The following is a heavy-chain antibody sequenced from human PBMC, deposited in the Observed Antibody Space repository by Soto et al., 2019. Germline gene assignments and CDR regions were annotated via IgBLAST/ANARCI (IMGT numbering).Heavy chain of an antibody. Sequence: QVQLVQSGAEVKKPGASVKVSCKASDSSFTNFGFSWVRQAPGQGLEWVGWISAYNGNSNYAQKIQGRVTLTTYTSTSTAYMELRSLRSDDTAVYYCARVSHSFSAVVWGQGTLVTVSS. CDR1: DSSFTNFG. CDR2: ISAYNGNS. V-gene: IGHV1-18*01. D-gene: IGHD5-18*01. J-gene: IGHJ4*02. CDR3: ARVSHSFSAVV.